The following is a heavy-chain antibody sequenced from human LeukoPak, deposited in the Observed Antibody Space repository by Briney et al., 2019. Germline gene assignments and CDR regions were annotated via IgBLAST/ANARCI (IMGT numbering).Heavy chain of an antibody. J-gene: IGHJ4*02. CDR2: INPEETRT. Sequence: GGSLRLSCAGSGFTFSTYWMHWVRQAPGKGLVWVSRINPEETRTSYADFVKGRFTISRDNSKNTLYLQMNSLRAEDTAVYYCAKETPWRGFLEWLPRPFDYWGQGTLVTVSS. V-gene: IGHV3-74*01. CDR1: GFTFSTYW. D-gene: IGHD3-3*01. CDR3: AKETPWRGFLEWLPRPFDY.